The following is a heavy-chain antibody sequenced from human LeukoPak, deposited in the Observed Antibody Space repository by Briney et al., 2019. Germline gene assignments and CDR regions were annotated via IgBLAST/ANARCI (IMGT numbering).Heavy chain of an antibody. Sequence: ASVKVSCKVSGYTLTELSMHWVRQAPGQGLGWMGGFDPEDGETIYAQKFQGRVTMTEDTSTDTAYMELSSLRSEDTAVYYCATAVEAWESSYRIDYWGQGTLVTVSS. CDR1: GYTLTELS. CDR3: ATAVEAWESSYRIDY. CDR2: FDPEDGET. J-gene: IGHJ4*02. D-gene: IGHD3-16*02. V-gene: IGHV1-24*01.